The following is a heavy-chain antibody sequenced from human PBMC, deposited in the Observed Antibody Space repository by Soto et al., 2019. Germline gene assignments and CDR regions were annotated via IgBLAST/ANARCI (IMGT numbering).Heavy chain of an antibody. CDR2: ISYDGSNK. J-gene: IGHJ4*02. CDR1: GFTFSSYA. Sequence: QVQLVESGGGVVQPGRSLRLSCAASGFTFSSYAMHWVRQAPGKGLEWVAVISYDGSNKYYADSVKGRFTISRDNSKNTLYLQTNSLRAEDTAVYYCARDARSCSGGSCYVSSLDYWGQGTLVTVSS. D-gene: IGHD2-15*01. CDR3: ARDARSCSGGSCYVSSLDY. V-gene: IGHV3-30-3*01.